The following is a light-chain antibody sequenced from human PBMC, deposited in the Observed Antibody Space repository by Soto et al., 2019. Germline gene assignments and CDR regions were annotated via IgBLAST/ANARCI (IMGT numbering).Light chain of an antibody. Sequence: EIILTQSPGALSLSQGEKATLSCRASQSVSSSYLAWYQQKPGQAPRLLIYGASSRATGIPHRFSGSGFGTDFTLTISKVEPEDFAVYYCQQYGTPRSVTFGQGTRLAI. CDR2: GAS. V-gene: IGKV3-20*01. J-gene: IGKJ5*01. CDR3: QQYGTPRSVT. CDR1: QSVSSSY.